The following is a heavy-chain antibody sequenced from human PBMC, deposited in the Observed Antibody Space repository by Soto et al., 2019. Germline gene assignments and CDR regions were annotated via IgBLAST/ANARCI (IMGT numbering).Heavy chain of an antibody. Sequence: QVQLVQSGAEVKKPGASVKVSCKASGYTFTGYYMHWVRQAPGQGLEWMGWINPNSGGTNYAQKLQGWVTMTRDTSISTAYMELSRLRSDDTAVYYCARGGEIYDFWSGYYNDYWGQGTLVTVSS. CDR1: GYTFTGYY. V-gene: IGHV1-2*04. D-gene: IGHD3-3*01. J-gene: IGHJ4*02. CDR2: INPNSGGT. CDR3: ARGGEIYDFWSGYYNDY.